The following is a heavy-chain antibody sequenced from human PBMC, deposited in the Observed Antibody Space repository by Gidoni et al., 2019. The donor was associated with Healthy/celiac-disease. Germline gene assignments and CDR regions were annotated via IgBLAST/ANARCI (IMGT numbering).Heavy chain of an antibody. CDR1: GFPFIRDS. V-gene: IGHV3-21*01. J-gene: IGHJ4*02. Sequence: EVQLVESGAGLVKPGGSLRLSCAASGFPFIRDSMNWVRQAPGKGLEWVSSISSSSSYIYYADSVKGRFTISRDNAKNSLYLQMNSLRAEDTAVYYCARDRGWVGATKNFDYWGQGTLVTVSS. CDR2: ISSSSSYI. CDR3: ARDRGWVGATKNFDY. D-gene: IGHD1-26*01.